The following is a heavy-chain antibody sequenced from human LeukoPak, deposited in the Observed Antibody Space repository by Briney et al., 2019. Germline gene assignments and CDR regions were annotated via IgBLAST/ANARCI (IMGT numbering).Heavy chain of an antibody. CDR3: ARSSGTTYYYYCYMDV. Sequence: GASVKVSCKASGYTLTSSGISWVRQAPGQGLEWMGWISAYNGNTNYAQKLQGRVTMTTDTSTRPAYVELRSLRSDDTAVYYCARSSGTTYYYYCYMDVWGKGTTVTVSS. V-gene: IGHV1-18*01. J-gene: IGHJ6*03. CDR2: ISAYNGNT. CDR1: GYTLTSSG. D-gene: IGHD1/OR15-1a*01.